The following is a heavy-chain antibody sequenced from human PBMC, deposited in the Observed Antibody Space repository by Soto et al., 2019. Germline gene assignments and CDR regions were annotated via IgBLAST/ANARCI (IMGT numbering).Heavy chain of an antibody. J-gene: IGHJ4*02. CDR3: ATSRLSGGSYDFDY. CDR1: GGTFSSYS. Sequence: QVHLEQSGAEVKKPGSSVKVACKDSGGTFSSYSVNWVRQAPGQGLEWMGGIIPFFGAPNYAQKFQGRVTITADQSTNTVYMEVRSLTSEDTAVYYCATSRLSGGSYDFDYWGQGTLVTVSS. D-gene: IGHD1-26*01. V-gene: IGHV1-69*01. CDR2: IIPFFGAP.